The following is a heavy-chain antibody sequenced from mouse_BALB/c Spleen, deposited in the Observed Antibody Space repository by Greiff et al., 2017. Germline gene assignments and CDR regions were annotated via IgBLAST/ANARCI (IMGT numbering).Heavy chain of an antibody. CDR3: ARSGGGSPDY. V-gene: IGHV5-17*02. Sequence: EVKLQESGGGLVQPGGSRKLSCAASGFTFSSFGMHWVRQAPEKGLEWVAYISSGRSTIYYADTVKGRFTISRDNPKNTLFLQMTSLRSEDTAMYYCARSGGGSPDYLGQGTTLTVSS. D-gene: IGHD1-1*01. CDR2: ISSGRSTI. J-gene: IGHJ2*01. CDR1: GFTFSSFG.